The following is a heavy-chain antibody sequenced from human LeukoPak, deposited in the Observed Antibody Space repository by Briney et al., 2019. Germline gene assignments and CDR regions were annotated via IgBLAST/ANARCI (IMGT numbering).Heavy chain of an antibody. D-gene: IGHD3-10*01. J-gene: IGHJ4*02. V-gene: IGHV3-23*01. Sequence: GGSLRLSCAASGFTFSNYAMSWVRQAPGKGLEWVSTISGSGGSTYYADSVKGRFTISRDNSKNTLYLQMNSLRAEDTAAHYCAKGSRAQGYYFDFWGQGTLVTVSS. CDR2: ISGSGGST. CDR3: AKGSRAQGYYFDF. CDR1: GFTFSNYA.